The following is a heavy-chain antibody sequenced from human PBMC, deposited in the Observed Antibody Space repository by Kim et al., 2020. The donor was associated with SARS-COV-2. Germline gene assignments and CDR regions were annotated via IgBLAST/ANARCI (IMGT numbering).Heavy chain of an antibody. V-gene: IGHV3-30*07. D-gene: IGHD4-17*01. Sequence: ADSVKGRLPSSGDNSKNTRYLQMNSLRAEDTAVYYCARDRYGARYYDMDVWGKGTTVTVSS. CDR3: ARDRYGARYYDMDV. J-gene: IGHJ6*03.